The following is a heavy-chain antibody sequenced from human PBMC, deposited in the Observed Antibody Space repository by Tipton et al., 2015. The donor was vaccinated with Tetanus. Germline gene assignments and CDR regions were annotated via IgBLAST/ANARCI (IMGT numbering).Heavy chain of an antibody. CDR1: GFSLTTSGMC. D-gene: IGHD3-10*01. CDR3: ARVYYYGSGSHYDV. CDR2: IDWNDDK. V-gene: IGHV2-70*01. J-gene: IGHJ3*01. Sequence: PTQTLTLTCTFSGFSLTTSGMCLSWIRQPSGKALEWLALIDWNDDKYYSTSLRTRLSISKDTSKNQVVLTMTNTDPVDTATYYCARVYYYGSGSHYDVWGRGTMVTVSS.